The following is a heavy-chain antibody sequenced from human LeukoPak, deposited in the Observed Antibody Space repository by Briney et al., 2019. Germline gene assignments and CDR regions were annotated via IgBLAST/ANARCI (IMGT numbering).Heavy chain of an antibody. CDR3: ARLGELERPNYYYYYYMDV. Sequence: GGSLRLSCAASGFTFSSYEMNWVRQAPGKGLEWVSYISSSGSTIYYADSVKGRFTISRDNAKNSLYLQMNSLRAEDTALYYCARLGELERPNYYYYYYMDVWGKGTTVTVSS. J-gene: IGHJ6*03. V-gene: IGHV3-48*03. CDR2: ISSSGSTI. CDR1: GFTFSSYE. D-gene: IGHD1-1*01.